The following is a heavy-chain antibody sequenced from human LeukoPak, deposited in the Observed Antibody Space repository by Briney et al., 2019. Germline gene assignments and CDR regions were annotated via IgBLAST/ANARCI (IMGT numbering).Heavy chain of an antibody. Sequence: SETLSLTCTVSGGSITDYYWNWIRQSPEKGLEWIGYVYYTGTTYYSPSLKSRVAISLDRSKNQFSLNLNSVTAADTAVYYRARGVLWFGDLGYWGQGILVTVSS. J-gene: IGHJ4*02. CDR2: VYYTGTT. CDR3: ARGVLWFGDLGY. V-gene: IGHV4-59*01. D-gene: IGHD3-10*01. CDR1: GGSITDYY.